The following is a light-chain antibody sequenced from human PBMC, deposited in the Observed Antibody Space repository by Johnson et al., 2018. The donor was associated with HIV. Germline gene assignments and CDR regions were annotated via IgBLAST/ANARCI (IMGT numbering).Light chain of an antibody. J-gene: IGLJ1*01. Sequence: QSVLTQPPSVSAAPGQKVTISCYGSSSNIGNNYVSWYQQLPGTAPKLLIYENNKRPSGIPDRFSGSKSGTSATLGITGLQTGDEADYYCGTWDSSLSVGVVFGTGTKVTVL. CDR3: GTWDSSLSVGVV. V-gene: IGLV1-51*02. CDR2: ENN. CDR1: SSNIGNNY.